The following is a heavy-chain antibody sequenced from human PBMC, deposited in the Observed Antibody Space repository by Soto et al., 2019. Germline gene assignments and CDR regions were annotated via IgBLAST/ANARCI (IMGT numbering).Heavy chain of an antibody. CDR1: GGSISSYY. CDR3: ARAEGTMIIGY. J-gene: IGHJ4*02. D-gene: IGHD3-22*01. Sequence: SETLSLTCTVSGGSISSYYWSWIRQPPGKGLEWIGYIYYSGSTNYNPSLKSRVTISVDTSKNQFSLKLSSVTAADTAVYYCARAEGTMIIGYWGQGTLVTVSS. CDR2: IYYSGST. V-gene: IGHV4-59*01.